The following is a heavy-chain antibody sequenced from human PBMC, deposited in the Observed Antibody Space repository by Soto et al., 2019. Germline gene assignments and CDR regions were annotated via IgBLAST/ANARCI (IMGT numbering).Heavy chain of an antibody. V-gene: IGHV1-18*01. CDR3: ARVMNYYDSSGYPDY. J-gene: IGHJ4*02. Sequence: XSVKVSCKASGYSLTSYGIILVRRDPGQGLEWMGWISAYNGNTNYAQKLQGRVTMTTDTSTSTAYMELRSLRSDDTAVYYCARVMNYYDSSGYPDYWGQGTLVTVSS. CDR2: ISAYNGNT. CDR1: GYSLTSYG. D-gene: IGHD3-22*01.